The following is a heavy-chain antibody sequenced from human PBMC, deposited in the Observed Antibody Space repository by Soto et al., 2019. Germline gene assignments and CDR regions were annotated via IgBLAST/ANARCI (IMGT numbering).Heavy chain of an antibody. V-gene: IGHV1-69*13. D-gene: IGHD3-22*01. Sequence: SVKVSCKASGGTFSSYAISWVRQAPGQGLEWVGGIIPIFGTANYAQKFQGRVTITADESTSTAYMELSSLRSEDTAVYYCARTLGEYYYDSSGYYRPDAFDIWGQGTMVTVSS. CDR3: ARTLGEYYYDSSGYYRPDAFDI. CDR1: GGTFSSYA. J-gene: IGHJ3*02. CDR2: IIPIFGTA.